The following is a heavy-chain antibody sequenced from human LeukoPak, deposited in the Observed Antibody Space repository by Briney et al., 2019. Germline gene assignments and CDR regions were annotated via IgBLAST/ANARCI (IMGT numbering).Heavy chain of an antibody. Sequence: GESLKISCKGSGYSFTSYWIGWVRQMPGKGLEWMGIIYPGDSDTRYSPSFQGQVTISADKSISTAYLQWSSLKASDTAMYYCARRSTWFGELFYFDYWGQGTLVTVSS. CDR1: GYSFTSYW. D-gene: IGHD3-10*01. CDR3: ARRSTWFGELFYFDY. J-gene: IGHJ4*02. CDR2: IYPGDSDT. V-gene: IGHV5-51*01.